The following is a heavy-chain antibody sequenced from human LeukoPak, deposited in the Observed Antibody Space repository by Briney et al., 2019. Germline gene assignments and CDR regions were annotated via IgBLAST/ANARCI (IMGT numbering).Heavy chain of an antibody. CDR3: AKDQGFVAGHHDY. J-gene: IGHJ4*02. CDR1: GFTFKSHA. V-gene: IGHV3-23*01. Sequence: GSLRLSFAGSGFTFKSHAMSRVRQASGEGLGLVSAISGGGGSTYYADSVKGRFTISRDNSKNTLYLQMNSLRAEDTAVYYCAKDQGFVAGHHDYWGQGTLVTVSS. CDR2: ISGGGGST. D-gene: IGHD6-19*01.